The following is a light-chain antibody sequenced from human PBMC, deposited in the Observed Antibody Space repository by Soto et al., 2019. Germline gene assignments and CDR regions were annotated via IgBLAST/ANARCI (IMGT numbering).Light chain of an antibody. J-gene: IGKJ3*01. CDR2: AAS. V-gene: IGKV1-27*01. CDR3: QNDNSALIFT. Sequence: DIQMTQSPSSLSASVGERATITCRASQGISNYLAWYQQKPGKVPKLLIYAASTLQSGVPSRFSGSGSGTDFTLTISSLQPEDVATYDYQNDNSALIFTFGPGTKVDIK. CDR1: QGISNY.